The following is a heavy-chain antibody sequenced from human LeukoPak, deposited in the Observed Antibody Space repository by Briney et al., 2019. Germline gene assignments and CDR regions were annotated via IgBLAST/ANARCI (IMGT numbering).Heavy chain of an antibody. J-gene: IGHJ4*02. CDR2: IYPGDPDT. CDR3: ARRAVAIFGVANYFDY. CDR1: GYSFTSYW. Sequence: GESLKISCKGSGYSFTSYWIGWVRQMPGKGLEWMGIIYPGDPDTRYSPSFQGQVTISADKSISTAYLQWSSLKASDTAMYYCARRAVAIFGVANYFDYWGQGTLVTVSS. D-gene: IGHD3-3*01. V-gene: IGHV5-51*01.